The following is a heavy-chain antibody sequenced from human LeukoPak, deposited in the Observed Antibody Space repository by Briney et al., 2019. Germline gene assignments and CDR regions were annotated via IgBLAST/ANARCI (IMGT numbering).Heavy chain of an antibody. Sequence: GGSLRLSCTASGFTLGDYAMSWFRQAPGKGLEWVGFIRIKAYGGTTEYAASVKGRFTISRDDSKSITYLQMNSLKTEDTAVYYCSRVNGDNFWSGYYTFWFDPWGQGTLVTVSS. D-gene: IGHD3-3*01. CDR1: GFTLGDYA. V-gene: IGHV3-49*03. CDR3: SRVNGDNFWSGYYTFWFDP. J-gene: IGHJ5*02. CDR2: IRIKAYGGTT.